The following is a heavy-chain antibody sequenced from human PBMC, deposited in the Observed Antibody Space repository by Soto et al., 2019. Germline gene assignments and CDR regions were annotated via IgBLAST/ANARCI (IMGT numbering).Heavy chain of an antibody. CDR2: ISTYSTNT. CDR1: GEFFTTYG. CDR3: ARWAGRVRDYGGPFDY. D-gene: IGHD4-17*01. Sequence: QVELVQAGAEVKSPGASVTVSCKASGEFFTTYGISWVRQAPGQGLEWMGWISTYSTNTNYAPKFQGRLLLTADTSTTTAHMELRSLSPDVSAVYYCARWAGRVRDYGGPFDYWGQGSLVTVSP. J-gene: IGHJ4*02. V-gene: IGHV1-18*04.